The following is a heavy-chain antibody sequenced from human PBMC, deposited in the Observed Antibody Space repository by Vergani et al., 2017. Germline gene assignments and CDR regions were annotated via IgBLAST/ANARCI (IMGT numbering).Heavy chain of an antibody. D-gene: IGHD3-10*01. V-gene: IGHV3-7*01. Sequence: EVQLVESGGGLVQPGGSLRLSCAASGFTFSSYWMSWVRQAPGKGLEWVANIKQDGSEKCYVDSVKGRFTISRDNAKNSLYLQMNSLRAEDTAVYYCARSGLWFGELPFDYWGQGTLVTVSS. CDR1: GFTFSSYW. J-gene: IGHJ4*02. CDR3: ARSGLWFGELPFDY. CDR2: IKQDGSEK.